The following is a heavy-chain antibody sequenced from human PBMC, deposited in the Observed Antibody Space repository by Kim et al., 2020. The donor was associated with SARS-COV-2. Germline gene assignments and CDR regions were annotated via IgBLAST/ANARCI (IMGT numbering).Heavy chain of an antibody. CDR1: GFTFSSYW. CDR2: IKQDGSEK. CDR3: ARGAPARYNILTSYQTLYYFDY. D-gene: IGHD3-9*01. Sequence: GGSLRLSCAASGFTFSSYWMSWVRQAPGKGLEWVANIKQDGSEKYYVDSVKGRFTISRDNAKNSLYLQMNSLRAEDTAVYYCARGAPARYNILTSYQTLYYFDYWGQGTLFTVSS. V-gene: IGHV3-7*01. J-gene: IGHJ4*02.